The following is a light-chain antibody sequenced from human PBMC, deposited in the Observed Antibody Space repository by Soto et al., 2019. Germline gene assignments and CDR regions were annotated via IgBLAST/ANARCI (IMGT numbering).Light chain of an antibody. CDR2: EVS. V-gene: IGKV2D-29*01. CDR3: MQSIQFPFT. CDR1: QSLLYSDGRND. J-gene: IGKJ4*01. Sequence: DVVLTQTPRSLSVTPEQPASISCKSSQSLLYSDGRNDVDWYLQEPGQPPQLLMHEVSNRFSGGPDRFSVSGSGTDFTLKISRVEAEDVGVYYCMQSIQFPFTFGGGTNVEIK.